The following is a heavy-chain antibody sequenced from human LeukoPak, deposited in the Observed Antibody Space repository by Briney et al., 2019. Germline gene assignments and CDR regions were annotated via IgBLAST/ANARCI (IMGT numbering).Heavy chain of an antibody. CDR3: ARGRYRKGSYYILGDFGTPKYYFDY. Sequence: SETLSLTCAVYGGSFSGYYWSWIRQPPGKGLEWIGEINHSRSTNYNPSLKSRVTISVDTSKNQFSLKLSSVTAADTAVYYCARGRYRKGSYYILGDFGTPKYYFDYWGQGTLVTVSS. CDR1: GGSFSGYY. D-gene: IGHD1-26*01. V-gene: IGHV4-34*01. J-gene: IGHJ4*02. CDR2: INHSRST.